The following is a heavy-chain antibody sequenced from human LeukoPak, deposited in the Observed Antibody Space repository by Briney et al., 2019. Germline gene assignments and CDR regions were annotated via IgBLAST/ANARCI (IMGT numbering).Heavy chain of an antibody. Sequence: SVKVSCKAPGGSFGRYAISWVRQAPGQGLEWMGGIVPILGTANYAQKFQGRVTITADDSTGTAYMELTSLRSADTAVYYRARSQGYSYGSSYWGQGTLVTVSS. V-gene: IGHV1-69*13. J-gene: IGHJ4*02. CDR1: GGSFGRYA. D-gene: IGHD5-18*01. CDR2: IVPILGTA. CDR3: ARSQGYSYGSSY.